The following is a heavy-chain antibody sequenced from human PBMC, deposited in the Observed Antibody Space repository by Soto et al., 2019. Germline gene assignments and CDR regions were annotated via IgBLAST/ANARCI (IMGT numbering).Heavy chain of an antibody. V-gene: IGHV4-39*02. CDR1: GGSISSSSYY. J-gene: IGHJ6*02. Sequence: SETLSLTCTVSGGSISSSSYYWGWIRQPPGKGLEWIGSIYYSGSTYYNPSLKSRVTISVDTSKNQFSLKLSSVTAADTAVYYCARDRQENGIAAAFVWGQGTTVTVSS. D-gene: IGHD6-13*01. CDR3: ARDRQENGIAAAFV. CDR2: IYYSGST.